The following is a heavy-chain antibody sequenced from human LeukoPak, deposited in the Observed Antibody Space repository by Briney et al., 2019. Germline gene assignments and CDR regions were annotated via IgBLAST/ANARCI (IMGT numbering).Heavy chain of an antibody. CDR2: ISSSSSYI. CDR1: GFTFSSYS. J-gene: IGHJ6*02. D-gene: IGHD2-2*01. V-gene: IGHV3-21*01. Sequence: GGSLRLSCAASGFTFSSYSMNWARQAPGKGLEWVSSISSSSSYIYYADSVKGRFTISRDNAKNSLYLQMNSLRDEDTAVYYCARDGGGHCSSTSCYVSPYYYYYYGMDVWGQGTTVTVSS. CDR3: ARDGGGHCSSTSCYVSPYYYYYYGMDV.